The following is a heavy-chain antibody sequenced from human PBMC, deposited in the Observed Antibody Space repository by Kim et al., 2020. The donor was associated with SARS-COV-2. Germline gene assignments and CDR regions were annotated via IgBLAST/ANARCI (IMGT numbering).Heavy chain of an antibody. CDR1: GYSFTSYW. D-gene: IGHD6-19*01. J-gene: IGHJ4*02. CDR2: IYPGNSDP. Sequence: GESLKISCKASGYSFTSYWIGWVRQMPGKGLEWMGIIYPGNSDPRYSPSFQGQVTISADKSVNTAYLQWSGLKASDTAMYFWATTLRVPGNIDGFEFWGQGTLVTVSS. CDR3: ATTLRVPGNIDGFEF. V-gene: IGHV5-51*01.